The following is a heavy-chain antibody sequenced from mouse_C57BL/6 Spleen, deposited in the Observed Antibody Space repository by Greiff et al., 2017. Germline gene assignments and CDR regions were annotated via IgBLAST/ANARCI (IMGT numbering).Heavy chain of an antibody. CDR1: GFTFSNYW. Sequence: EVKLVESGGGLVQPGGSMKLSCVASGFTFSNYWMNWVRQSPEKGLEWVAQIRLKSDNYETHYAESVKGRFTISRDDSKRSVYLQMNNLRAEDTGIYYCTGPYYYGSSIYAMDYWGQGTSVTVSS. CDR3: TGPYYYGSSIYAMDY. CDR2: IRLKSDNYET. J-gene: IGHJ4*01. V-gene: IGHV6-3*01. D-gene: IGHD1-1*01.